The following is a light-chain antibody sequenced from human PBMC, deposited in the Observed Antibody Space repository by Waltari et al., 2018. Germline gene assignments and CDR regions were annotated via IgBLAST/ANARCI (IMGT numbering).Light chain of an antibody. CDR2: DAS. V-gene: IGKV3-11*01. J-gene: IGKJ1*01. Sequence: EIVLTQSPATLSLSTGESATLPCRASQGVSSYLAWSQQKPGQAPRLLIYDASNRATGIPARFSGSGSGTDFTLTISSLVPEDFAVYYCQQRSNWPPWTFGQGTKVEIK. CDR1: QGVSSY. CDR3: QQRSNWPPWT.